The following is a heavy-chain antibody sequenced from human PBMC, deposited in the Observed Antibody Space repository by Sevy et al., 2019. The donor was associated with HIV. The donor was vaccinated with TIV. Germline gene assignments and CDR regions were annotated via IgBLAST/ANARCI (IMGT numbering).Heavy chain of an antibody. D-gene: IGHD5-18*01. J-gene: IGHJ4*02. CDR2: IYYSGRT. Sequence: HSETLSLTCTVSSDFSNNAYWWSWVRQSPTKGLEWIGEIYYSGRTNYNPSLKSRVTMSLDKSKDQFSLKLSSATAADTAVYYCVKEDTSMVAFDSWGQGTLVTVSS. CDR1: SDFSNNAYW. CDR3: VKEDTSMVAFDS. V-gene: IGHV4-4*02.